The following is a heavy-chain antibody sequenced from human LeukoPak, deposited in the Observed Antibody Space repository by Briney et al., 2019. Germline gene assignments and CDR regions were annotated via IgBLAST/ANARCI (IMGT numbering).Heavy chain of an antibody. V-gene: IGHV4-34*01. CDR3: ARGGGRGFDY. CDR2: INHSGST. CDR1: GGSFSGYS. D-gene: IGHD3-16*01. J-gene: IGHJ4*02. Sequence: SETLSLTCAVYGGSFSGYSWSWIRQPPGKGLEWIGEINHSGSTNYNPSLKSRVTISVDTSKNQFSLKLSSVTAADTAVYYCARGGGRGFDYWGQGTLVTVSS.